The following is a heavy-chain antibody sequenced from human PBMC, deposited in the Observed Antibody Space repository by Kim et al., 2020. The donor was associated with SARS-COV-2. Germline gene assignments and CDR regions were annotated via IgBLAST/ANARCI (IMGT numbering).Heavy chain of an antibody. V-gene: IGHV4-31*02. Sequence: PPLKGRVTISVDTSKNQFSLKLSPVTAADTDVYYCARDPLRLGELSLGMDVWGQGTTVTVSS. CDR3: ARDPLRLGELSLGMDV. D-gene: IGHD3-16*02. J-gene: IGHJ6*02.